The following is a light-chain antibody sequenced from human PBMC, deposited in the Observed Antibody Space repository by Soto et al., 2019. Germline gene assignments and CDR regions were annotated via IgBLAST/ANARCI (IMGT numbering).Light chain of an antibody. CDR3: QQYGSAPWT. J-gene: IGKJ1*01. CDR1: QSVGSSH. V-gene: IGKV3-20*01. Sequence: EIVLTQSPGTLSLSPGERATLSCRASQSVGSSHLAWYQQKPGQAPRLLIYGASSRATGIPDRFSGSGSGTDFTLTISRLEPEDFAVYYCQQYGSAPWTFGQGTKVEI. CDR2: GAS.